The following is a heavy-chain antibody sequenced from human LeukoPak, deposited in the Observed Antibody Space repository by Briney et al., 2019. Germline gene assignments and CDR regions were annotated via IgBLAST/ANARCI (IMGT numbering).Heavy chain of an antibody. CDR1: GFTFSSYS. D-gene: IGHD3-10*01. CDR2: ISGSSNTI. CDR3: ARGVDSGSHTLDQYMDV. J-gene: IGHJ6*03. V-gene: IGHV3-48*01. Sequence: PGGSLRLSCAASGFTFSSYSMNWVRQAPGKGLEWVSYISGSSNTIYYADSVKGRFTISRDNAKNSLYLQMNSLRAEDTAVYYCARGVDSGSHTLDQYMDVWGKGTTVTVSS.